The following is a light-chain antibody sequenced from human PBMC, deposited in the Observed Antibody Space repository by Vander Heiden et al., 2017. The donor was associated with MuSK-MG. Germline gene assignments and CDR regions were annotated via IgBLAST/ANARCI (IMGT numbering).Light chain of an antibody. CDR1: QSVLYSSNNKNY. CDR3: LRDEGNRWT. J-gene: IGKJ1*01. CDR2: WAS. Sequence: DIAMTQSPDSLAVSLGERATTNCKPSQSVLYSSNNKNYQARYQQQLVRTPRRLIYWASTRDSGVPDRFSRRGSGTDFSLTMRSLNAEDVAVYFCLRDEGNRWTFGQGVKVEMK. V-gene: IGKV4-1*01.